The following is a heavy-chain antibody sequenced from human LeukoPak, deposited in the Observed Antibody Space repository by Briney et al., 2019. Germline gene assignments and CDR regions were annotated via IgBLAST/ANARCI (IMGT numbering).Heavy chain of an antibody. V-gene: IGHV3-48*03. CDR3: ARHQTGLLYYGSGSHTAAFNL. J-gene: IGHJ3*01. Sequence: GGSLRLSCEASGFTFSTYEMNWVRQTPGKGLEWVSCIGNSGSTIYYADSVKGRFTISRDNAKNSLYLHIDSLRAEDTAVYYCARHQTGLLYYGSGSHTAAFNLWGQGTRVTVSS. D-gene: IGHD3-10*01. CDR1: GFTFSTYE. CDR2: IGNSGSTI.